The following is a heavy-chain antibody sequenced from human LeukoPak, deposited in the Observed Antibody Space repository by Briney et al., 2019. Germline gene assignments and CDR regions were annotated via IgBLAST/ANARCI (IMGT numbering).Heavy chain of an antibody. J-gene: IGHJ4*02. V-gene: IGHV3-74*01. D-gene: IGHD4-17*01. CDR3: VRDTAVTRLDY. CDR2: ITSDGSST. CDR1: GFNFSSYW. Sequence: GGSLRLSCAASGFNFSSYWLHWVRQAPGKGLMWVSRITSDGSSTSYADSVKGRFTISRDDSKNTLYLHMSSLRADDTAVYYCVRDTAVTRLDYWGQGTLVTVSS.